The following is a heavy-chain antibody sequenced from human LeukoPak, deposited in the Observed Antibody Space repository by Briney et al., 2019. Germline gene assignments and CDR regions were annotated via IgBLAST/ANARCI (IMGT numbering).Heavy chain of an antibody. CDR3: AKGRRPISSGWYQWNCYYYYYMDV. D-gene: IGHD6-19*01. V-gene: IGHV1-8*01. CDR2: MNPNSGNT. Sequence: ASVKVSCKASGYTFTSYDINWVRQATGQGLEWMGWMNPNSGNTGYAQKFQGRVTMTRNTSISTAYMELSSLRSEDTAVYYCAKGRRPISSGWYQWNCYYYYYMDVWGKGTTVTVSS. J-gene: IGHJ6*03. CDR1: GYTFTSYD.